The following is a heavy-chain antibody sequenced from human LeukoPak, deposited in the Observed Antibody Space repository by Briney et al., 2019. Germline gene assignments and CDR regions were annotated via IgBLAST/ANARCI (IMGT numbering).Heavy chain of an antibody. D-gene: IGHD6-13*01. Sequence: SETLSPTCTVSGGSISSYYWSWIRQPPGKGLEWIGYIYYSGSTNYNPSLKSRVTISVDTSKNQFSLKLSSVTAADTAVYYCARARGRAAAGPFGYWGQGTLVTVSS. CDR2: IYYSGST. CDR3: ARARGRAAAGPFGY. J-gene: IGHJ4*02. V-gene: IGHV4-59*01. CDR1: GGSISSYY.